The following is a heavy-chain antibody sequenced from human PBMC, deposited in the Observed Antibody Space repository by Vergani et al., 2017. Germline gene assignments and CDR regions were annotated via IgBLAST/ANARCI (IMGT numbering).Heavy chain of an antibody. Sequence: QVQLQQWGAGLLKPSETLSLTCAVYGGSFSGYYWSWIRQPPGKGLEWIGEINHSGSTNYNPSLKSRVTISVDTSKNQFSLKLSSVTAAATAVYYCARGRIAAPNIWGQGTMVTVSS. V-gene: IGHV4-34*01. CDR2: INHSGST. CDR1: GGSFSGYY. J-gene: IGHJ3*02. D-gene: IGHD6-6*01. CDR3: ARGRIAAPNI.